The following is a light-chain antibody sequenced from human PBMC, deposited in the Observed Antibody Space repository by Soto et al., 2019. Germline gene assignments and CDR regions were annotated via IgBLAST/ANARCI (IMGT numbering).Light chain of an antibody. CDR2: EVS. J-gene: IGLJ1*01. V-gene: IGLV2-23*02. Sequence: SSPTQPSPLFGAPRQSIPLSRPGNHRVVGSYNLVSWYQQHPGKAPKLMIYEVSKRPSGVSNRFSGSKSGNTASLTISGLQAEDEADYYCCSYAGSSTYVFGNGTKVTV. CDR3: CSYAGSSTYV. CDR1: HRVVGSYNL.